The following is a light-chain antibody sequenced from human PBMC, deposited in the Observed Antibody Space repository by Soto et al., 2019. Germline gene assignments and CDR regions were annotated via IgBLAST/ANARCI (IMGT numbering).Light chain of an antibody. CDR1: RSDIGAYDY. V-gene: IGLV2-14*03. CDR3: SSYTTSSLLV. CDR2: DVS. Sequence: QSVLTQPASVSGSPGQSITISCTGTRSDIGAYDYVYWYQQHPGTVPKLLIYDVSNQPSGVSNRFSGSKSGNTASLTISGLQPEDEADYYCSSYTTSSLLVFGTGTKLTVL. J-gene: IGLJ1*01.